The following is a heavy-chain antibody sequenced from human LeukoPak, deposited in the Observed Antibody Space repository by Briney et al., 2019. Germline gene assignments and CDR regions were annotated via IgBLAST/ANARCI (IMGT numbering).Heavy chain of an antibody. CDR1: GGSFSGYY. Sequence: SETLSLTCAVYGGSFSGYYWSWIRQPPGKGLEWIGEINHSGSTNYNPSLKSRVTISVDTSKNQFSLKLSSVTAADTAVYYCARRRRVWGYDSSGYYYPVDYWGQGTLVTVSS. CDR3: ARRRRVWGYDSSGYYYPVDY. CDR2: INHSGST. J-gene: IGHJ4*02. V-gene: IGHV4-34*01. D-gene: IGHD3-22*01.